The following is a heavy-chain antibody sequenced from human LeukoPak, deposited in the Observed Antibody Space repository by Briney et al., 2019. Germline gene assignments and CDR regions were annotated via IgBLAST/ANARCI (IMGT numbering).Heavy chain of an antibody. D-gene: IGHD3-10*01. Sequence: GGSLRLSCAASGFTFSSYGMHWVRQAPGKGLEWVAFIRYDGSNKYYADSVKVRFTISRDNSKNTLYLQMNSLRAEDTAVYYCAKDSTYYYGSGSYYNLDYWGQGTLVTVSS. CDR3: AKDSTYYYGSGSYYNLDY. CDR2: IRYDGSNK. J-gene: IGHJ4*02. CDR1: GFTFSSYG. V-gene: IGHV3-30*02.